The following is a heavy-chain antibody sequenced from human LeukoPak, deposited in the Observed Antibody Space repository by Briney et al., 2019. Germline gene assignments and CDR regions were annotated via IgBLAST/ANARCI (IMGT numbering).Heavy chain of an antibody. Sequence: GGSLRLSCSASGFTFSSYSMHWVRQAPGKGLEYVSAISSNGGSTYYADSVKGRFTISRDNSKNTLYLQMSSLRAEDTAVYYCVKGGAGPHDYWGQGTLVTVSS. V-gene: IGHV3-64D*06. CDR2: ISSNGGST. CDR3: VKGGAGPHDY. J-gene: IGHJ4*02. CDR1: GFTFSSYS. D-gene: IGHD4-17*01.